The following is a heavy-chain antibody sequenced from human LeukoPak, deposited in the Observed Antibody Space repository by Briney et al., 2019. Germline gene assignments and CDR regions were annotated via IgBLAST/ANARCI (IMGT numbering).Heavy chain of an antibody. D-gene: IGHD6-19*01. Sequence: ASVKVSCKASGGTFSSYAISWVRQAPGQGLDWMGRIIPIFGTANYAQKFRGRVTITTAESTRTAYMKLSSLRSEDTAVYYCARDSSGWPSDYWGQGTLVTVSS. CDR3: ARDSSGWPSDY. CDR2: IIPIFGTA. V-gene: IGHV1-69*05. CDR1: GGTFSSYA. J-gene: IGHJ4*02.